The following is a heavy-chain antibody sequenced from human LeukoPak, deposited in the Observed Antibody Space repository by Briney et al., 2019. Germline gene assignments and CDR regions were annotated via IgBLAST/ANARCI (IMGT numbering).Heavy chain of an antibody. CDR1: GYTFTGYY. CDR3: ARVRSSGSYHDY. J-gene: IGHJ4*02. CDR2: INPNSGGT. D-gene: IGHD1-26*01. V-gene: IGHV1-2*06. Sequence: ASVKVSCKASGYTFTGYYMHWVRLAPGQGLEWMGRINPNSGGTNYAQKFQGRVTMTRDTSISTAYMELSRLRSDDTAAYYCARVRSSGSYHDYWGQGTLVTVSS.